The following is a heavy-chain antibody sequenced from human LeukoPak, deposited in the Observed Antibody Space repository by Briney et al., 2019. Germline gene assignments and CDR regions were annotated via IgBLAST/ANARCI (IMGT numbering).Heavy chain of an antibody. CDR3: ARRENRGWFDP. Sequence: PSETLSPTCAVSGYSISSGYYWGWIRQPPGKGLEWIGSIYHSGSTYYNPSLKSRVTISVDTSKNQFSLKLSSVTAADTAVYYCARRENRGWFDPWGQGTLVTVSS. CDR1: GYSISSGYY. D-gene: IGHD3-10*01. CDR2: IYHSGST. J-gene: IGHJ5*02. V-gene: IGHV4-38-2*01.